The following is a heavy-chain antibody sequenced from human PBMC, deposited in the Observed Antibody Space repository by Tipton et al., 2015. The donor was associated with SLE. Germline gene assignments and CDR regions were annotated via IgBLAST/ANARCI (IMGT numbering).Heavy chain of an antibody. Sequence: QLVQSGGGLAQPGGSLRLSCAASGFTFSSYGMHWVRQAPGKGLEWVAVIWYDGNHKYYVDSVKGRFTISRDNSKNMMYLQMNSLRAEDTAVYYCASRPGFYYGLDVWGQGTTVTVSS. V-gene: IGHV3-33*01. CDR3: ASRPGFYYGLDV. J-gene: IGHJ6*02. CDR2: IWYDGNHK. CDR1: GFTFSSYG.